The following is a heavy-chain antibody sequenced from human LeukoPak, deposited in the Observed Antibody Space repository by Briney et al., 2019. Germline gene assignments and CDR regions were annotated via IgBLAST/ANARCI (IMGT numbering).Heavy chain of an antibody. CDR2: IWYDGSNK. Sequence: GGSLRLSCAASGFTFFTYGMHWVRQAPGKGLEWVAVIWYDGSNKHYADSVKGRFTVSRDNAKNSLYLQMNSLRAEDTAMYYCARDMNLQHWGQGTLVTVSS. CDR3: ARDMNLQH. CDR1: GFTFFTYG. V-gene: IGHV3-33*01. D-gene: IGHD3-16*01. J-gene: IGHJ1*01.